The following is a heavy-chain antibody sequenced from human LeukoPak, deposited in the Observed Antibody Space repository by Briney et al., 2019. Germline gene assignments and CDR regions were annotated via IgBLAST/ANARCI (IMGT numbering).Heavy chain of an antibody. Sequence: GGSLRLSCAASDFTFSDYNMNWVRQAPGKGLEWVSSISLSSTYMYYADSVKGRFTISRDNAKNSLYLQMNSLRAEDTAVYYCARDLKAVAGTGDWGQGTLVTVSS. J-gene: IGHJ4*02. CDR2: ISLSSTYM. CDR3: ARDLKAVAGTGD. CDR1: DFTFSDYN. V-gene: IGHV3-21*04. D-gene: IGHD6-19*01.